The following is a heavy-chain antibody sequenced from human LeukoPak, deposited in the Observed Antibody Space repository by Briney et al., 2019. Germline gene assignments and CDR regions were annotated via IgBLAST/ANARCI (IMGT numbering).Heavy chain of an antibody. Sequence: PGESLKISCKGSGYSFTSYWIGWVRQMPGKGLEWMGIIYPGDSDTRYSPSFQGQVTISADKSISTAYLQWSSLKASDTAMYYCARRIAVASGVYYFDYWGQGTLVTVSS. CDR3: ARRIAVASGVYYFDY. J-gene: IGHJ4*02. V-gene: IGHV5-51*01. D-gene: IGHD6-19*01. CDR2: IYPGDSDT. CDR1: GYSFTSYW.